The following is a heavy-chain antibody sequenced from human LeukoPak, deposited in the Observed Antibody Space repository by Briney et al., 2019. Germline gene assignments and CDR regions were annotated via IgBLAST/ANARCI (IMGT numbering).Heavy chain of an antibody. CDR1: GGSISSYY. Sequence: SETLSLTCTVSGGSISSYYWSWIRQPPGKGLEWIGYIYYSGSTNYNPSLKSRVTISVDTSKNQFSLKLSSATAADTAVYYCARLGTSMVRGVFDYWGQGTLVTVSS. V-gene: IGHV4-59*08. J-gene: IGHJ4*02. CDR3: ARLGTSMVRGVFDY. CDR2: IYYSGST. D-gene: IGHD3-10*01.